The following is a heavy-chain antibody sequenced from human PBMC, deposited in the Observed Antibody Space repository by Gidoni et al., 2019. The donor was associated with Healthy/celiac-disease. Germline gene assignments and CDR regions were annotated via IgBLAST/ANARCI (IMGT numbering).Heavy chain of an antibody. V-gene: IGHV4-59*08. CDR3: ARLRMATTYFDY. D-gene: IGHD5-12*01. J-gene: IGHJ4*02. CDR2: IYYSGST. CDR1: GGSISSYY. Sequence: QVQLQESGPGLVKPSETLSLTCTVSGGSISSYYWSWIRQPPGKGLEWIGYIYYSGSTNYNPSLKSRVTISVDTSKNQFSLKLSSVTAADTAVYYCARLRMATTYFDYWGQGTLVTVSS.